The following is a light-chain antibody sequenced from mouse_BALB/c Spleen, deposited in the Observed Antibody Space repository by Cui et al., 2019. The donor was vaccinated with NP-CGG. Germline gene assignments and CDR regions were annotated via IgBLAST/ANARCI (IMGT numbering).Light chain of an antibody. CDR1: TGAVTTSNY. Sequence: VVTQESALTTSPGEIVTLTCRSSTGAVTTSNYANWVQEKSDHLFSGLIGGTNNRAPGVPARFSGSLIGDKAVLTITGAQTEDEAIYFCALWYSNHWVFGGGTKLTVL. V-gene: IGLV1*01. CDR3: ALWYSNHWV. CDR2: GTN. J-gene: IGLJ1*01.